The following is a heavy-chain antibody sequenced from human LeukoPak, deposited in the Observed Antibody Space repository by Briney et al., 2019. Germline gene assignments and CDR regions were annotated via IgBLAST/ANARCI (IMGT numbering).Heavy chain of an antibody. V-gene: IGHV3-33*08. J-gene: IGHJ4*02. Sequence: PGGSLRLSCAASGFTFSTYWMHWVRQAPGKGLEWVAVLWYDGTNRYYADSVKDRFTISRDNPKNTLYLQMNSLRAEDTAIYYCARARGMATTPPDSWGLGTLVTVSS. D-gene: IGHD5-24*01. CDR1: GFTFSTYW. CDR2: LWYDGTNR. CDR3: ARARGMATTPPDS.